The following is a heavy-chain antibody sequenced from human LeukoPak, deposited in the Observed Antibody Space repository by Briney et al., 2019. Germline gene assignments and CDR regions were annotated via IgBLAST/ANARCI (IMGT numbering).Heavy chain of an antibody. V-gene: IGHV1-46*01. CDR2: INPSGGST. CDR3: ARDRAYDSSGYLPYDY. J-gene: IGHJ4*02. D-gene: IGHD3-22*01. CDR1: GYTFTSYY. Sequence: ASVKVSCKASGYTFTSYYMHWVRQAPGQGLEWMGIINPSGGSTSYAQKFQGRVTMTRDTSTSTVYMELSSLRSEDTAVYYCARDRAYDSSGYLPYDYLGQGTLVTVSS.